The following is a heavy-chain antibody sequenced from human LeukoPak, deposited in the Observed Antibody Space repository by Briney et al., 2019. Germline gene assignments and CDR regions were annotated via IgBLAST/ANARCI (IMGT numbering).Heavy chain of an antibody. CDR3: AKTTLTHYYDTSGYYFDQ. CDR2: ITWNSDST. J-gene: IGHJ4*02. D-gene: IGHD3-22*01. Sequence: GGSLRLSCATSGFNFDDYAMHWVRQAPGKGREWVSGITWNSDSTGYADSVKGRFIISRDIAGKSLFLQMNSLRAEDTALYFCAKTTLTHYYDTSGYYFDQWGQGTLVTVSA. V-gene: IGHV3-9*01. CDR1: GFNFDDYA.